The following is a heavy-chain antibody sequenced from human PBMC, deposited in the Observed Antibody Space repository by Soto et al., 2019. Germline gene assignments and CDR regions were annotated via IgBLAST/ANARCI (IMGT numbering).Heavy chain of an antibody. CDR2: IDPRDSYT. V-gene: IGHV5-10-1*01. CDR3: ARPYCSSTTCDSWFEN. J-gene: IGHJ5*01. D-gene: IGHD2-2*01. CDR1: GYTFTTFW. Sequence: GESLKISCTGFGYTFTTFWISWVRQMPGRGLEWMGRIDPRDSYTNYSPSFQGHVTISVDKSISTAYLQWGSLKASDTAMYYCARPYCSSTTCDSWFENWGQGTLVTASS.